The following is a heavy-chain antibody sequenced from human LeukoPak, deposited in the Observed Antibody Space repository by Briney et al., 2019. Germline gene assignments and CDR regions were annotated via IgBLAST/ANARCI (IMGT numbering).Heavy chain of an antibody. CDR2: INHSGST. CDR1: GGSFSGYY. V-gene: IGHV4-34*01. Sequence: SETLSLTCAVYGGSFSGYYWSWIRQPPGKGLEWIGEINHSGSTNYNPSLKSRVTISVDTSKNQFSLKLSSVTAADTAVYYCARGRNYDFWGGYSGPSFSWFDPWGQGTLVTVSS. CDR3: ARGRNYDFWGGYSGPSFSWFDP. J-gene: IGHJ5*02. D-gene: IGHD3-3*01.